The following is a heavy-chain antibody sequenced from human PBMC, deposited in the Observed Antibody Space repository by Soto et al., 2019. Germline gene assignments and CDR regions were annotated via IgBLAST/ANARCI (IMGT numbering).Heavy chain of an antibody. CDR3: ARSRTAMVRGVIIGRYFDL. V-gene: IGHV4-34*01. Sequence: QVQLQQWGAGLLKPSETLSLTCAVYGGSFSGYYWSWIRQPPGKGLEWIGEINHSGSTNYNPSLXSRVTISVDTXXNXFXPKLSSVPAADTAVYYCARSRTAMVRGVIIGRYFDLWGRGTLVTVSS. CDR1: GGSFSGYY. D-gene: IGHD3-10*01. CDR2: INHSGST. J-gene: IGHJ2*01.